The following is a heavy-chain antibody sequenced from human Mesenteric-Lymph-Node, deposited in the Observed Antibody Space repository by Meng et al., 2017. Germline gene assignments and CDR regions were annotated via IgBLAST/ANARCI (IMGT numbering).Heavy chain of an antibody. D-gene: IGHD3-3*01. J-gene: IGHJ4*02. Sequence: SGPTLVKPTQTLTLTCTFSGFSLSTSGVGVGWIRQPPGKALEWLALIYWDDDKRYSPSLKSRLTITKDTSKNQVVLTMANMDPVDTATYYCAHTLRVFGVVIDSPDYWGQGTLVTVSS. CDR2: IYWDDDK. CDR3: AHTLRVFGVVIDSPDY. V-gene: IGHV2-5*02. CDR1: GFSLSTSGVG.